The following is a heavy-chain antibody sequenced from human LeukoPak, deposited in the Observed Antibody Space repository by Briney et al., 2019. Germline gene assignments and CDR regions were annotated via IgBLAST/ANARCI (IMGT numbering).Heavy chain of an antibody. D-gene: IGHD6-19*01. V-gene: IGHV3-30-3*01. CDR3: ARVGEYSSGWYRIRGFDY. CDR1: GFTFSSYA. CDR2: ISYDGSNK. Sequence: PGGSLRLSCAASGFTFSSYAMHWVRQAPGRGLEWVAVISYDGSNKYYADSVKGRFTISRDNSKNTLYLQMNSLRAEDTAVYYCARVGEYSSGWYRIRGFDYWGQGTLVTVSS. J-gene: IGHJ4*02.